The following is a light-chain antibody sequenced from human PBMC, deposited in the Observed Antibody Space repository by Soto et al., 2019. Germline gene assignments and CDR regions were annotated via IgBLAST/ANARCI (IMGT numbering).Light chain of an antibody. CDR3: ASYAGSHRYV. CDR1: SSDVGGYNY. CDR2: EVT. Sequence: QSALTQPPSASGSPGQSVTISCTGTSSDVGGYNYVSWHQQHPGKAPQLIIYEVTKRPSGVPDRFSGSKSGNTASLTVSGLQAEDEADYYCASYAGSHRYVFGTGTKVTVL. V-gene: IGLV2-8*01. J-gene: IGLJ1*01.